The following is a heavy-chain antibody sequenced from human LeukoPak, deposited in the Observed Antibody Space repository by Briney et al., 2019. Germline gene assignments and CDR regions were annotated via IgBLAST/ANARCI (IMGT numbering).Heavy chain of an antibody. Sequence: ASVTVSFKVSGYTVTELSIHWVRQAPGKGREWMGGFDPEDGKTIHTQKLQGRVSIPEDTSTDTAYMDLRSLRSEDTAVYYCARWIVVVPAAPSFDYWGQGTLVTVSS. CDR3: ARWIVVVPAAPSFDY. J-gene: IGHJ4*02. CDR2: FDPEDGKT. V-gene: IGHV1-24*01. D-gene: IGHD2-2*01. CDR1: GYTVTELS.